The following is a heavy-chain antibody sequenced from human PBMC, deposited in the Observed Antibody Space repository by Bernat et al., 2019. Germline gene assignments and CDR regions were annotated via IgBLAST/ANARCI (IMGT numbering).Heavy chain of an antibody. CDR3: AREDYYDRRSYAMDV. V-gene: IGHV1-3*04. CDR1: GYSFTPYA. CDR2: INNANGDT. J-gene: IGHJ6*02. D-gene: IGHD3-22*01. Sequence: QVQLVQSGAVVKKPGASVKVSCKGSGYSFTPYAIHWVRQAPGQRLEWMGWINNANGDTRYAQKFQGRVTITRDTSARTAYMELSSLRSEDTAVYYCAREDYYDRRSYAMDVWGPGTTVTLSS.